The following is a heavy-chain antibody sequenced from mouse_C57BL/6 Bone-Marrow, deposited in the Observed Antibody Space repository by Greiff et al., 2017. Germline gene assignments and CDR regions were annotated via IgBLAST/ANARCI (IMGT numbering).Heavy chain of an antibody. CDR2: MHPNGGSP. Sequence: QFQLQQPGAELVKPGASVKLSCKASGYTFTNYWMHWVKQRPGQGLEWIGMMHPNGGSPDYNEKFKSEATLSVDKSSRTAYMELSSLTSEDSAVYYCARSYDYDDYTRDYWGQGTSVTVSS. V-gene: IGHV1-64*01. CDR1: GYTFTNYW. D-gene: IGHD2-4*01. CDR3: ARSYDYDDYTRDY. J-gene: IGHJ4*01.